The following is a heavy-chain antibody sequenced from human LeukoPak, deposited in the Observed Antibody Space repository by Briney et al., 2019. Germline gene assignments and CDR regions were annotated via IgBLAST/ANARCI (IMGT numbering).Heavy chain of an antibody. CDR1: GYTFTSYG. V-gene: IGHV1-69*13. D-gene: IGHD2-2*01. CDR2: IIPIFGTA. J-gene: IGHJ3*02. Sequence: SVKVSCKASGYTFTSYGISWVRQAPGQGLEWMGGIIPIFGTANYVQKFQGRVTITADESTSTAYMELSSLRSEDTAVYYCARDRGYCSSSSCQSDDAFDIWGQGTMVTVSS. CDR3: ARDRGYCSSSSCQSDDAFDI.